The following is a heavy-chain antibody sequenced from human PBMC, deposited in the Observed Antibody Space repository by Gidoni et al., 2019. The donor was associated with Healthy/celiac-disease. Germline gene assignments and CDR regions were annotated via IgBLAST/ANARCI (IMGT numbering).Heavy chain of an antibody. CDR1: GFTFSRYG. Sequence: QVQLVESGGGVVQPGRSLRLYCAASGFTFSRYGMPWVRQAPGKGLEWVAVIWYDGSNKYYADSVKGRFTISRDNSKNTLYLQMNSLRAEDTAVYYCARDSVAAAGFYYYYYGIDVWGQGTTVTVSS. V-gene: IGHV3-33*01. CDR3: ARDSVAAAGFYYYYYGIDV. D-gene: IGHD6-13*01. J-gene: IGHJ6*02. CDR2: IWYDGSNK.